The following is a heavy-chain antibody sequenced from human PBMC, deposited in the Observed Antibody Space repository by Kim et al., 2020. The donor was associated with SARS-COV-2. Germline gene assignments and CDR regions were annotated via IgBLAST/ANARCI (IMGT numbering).Heavy chain of an antibody. CDR3: TREDYRAMHV. CDR2: ITTSSRPT. J-gene: IGHJ6*02. D-gene: IGHD4-4*01. V-gene: IGHV3-48*04. CDR1: GFTFSSYH. Sequence: GGSLRLSCVASGFTFSSYHMNWVRQAPGKGLEWLSFITTSSRPTYYADSVGGRFTISRDNAKNSLYLHMNSLTAEDTAVYFCTREDYRAMHVWGQGTKVT.